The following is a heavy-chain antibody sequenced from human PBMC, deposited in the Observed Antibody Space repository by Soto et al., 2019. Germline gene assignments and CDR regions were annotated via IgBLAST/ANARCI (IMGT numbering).Heavy chain of an antibody. Sequence: ASVKVCCEASGYTFTSYGISWVRQAPGQGLEWMGWISAYNGNTNYAQKLQGRVTMTTDTSTSTAYMELRGLRDEDTAVYYCARVPVYSSGWPDYWGQGTLVTVSS. V-gene: IGHV1-18*04. J-gene: IGHJ4*02. D-gene: IGHD6-19*01. CDR2: ISAYNGNT. CDR1: GYTFTSYG. CDR3: ARVPVYSSGWPDY.